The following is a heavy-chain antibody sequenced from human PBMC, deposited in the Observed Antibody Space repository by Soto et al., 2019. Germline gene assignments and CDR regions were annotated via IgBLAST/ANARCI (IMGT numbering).Heavy chain of an antibody. V-gene: IGHV4-59*01. CDR3: ASFRRIDDSSALYV. CDR2: IYYSGST. J-gene: IGHJ6*02. D-gene: IGHD3-22*01. Sequence: PSETLSLTCTVSGGSISSYYWSWIRQPPGKGLEWIGYIYYSGSTNYNPSLKSRVTISVDTSKNQFSLKLSSVTAADTAVYYCASFRRIDDSSALYVWGQGTTVTVSS. CDR1: GGSISSYY.